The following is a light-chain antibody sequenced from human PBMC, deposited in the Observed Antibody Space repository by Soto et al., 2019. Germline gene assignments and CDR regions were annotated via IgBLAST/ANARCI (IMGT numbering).Light chain of an antibody. CDR3: CSFAGNYIYV. J-gene: IGLJ1*01. CDR1: SSDVGGYKY. V-gene: IGLV2-14*01. CDR2: EVS. Sequence: QSVLTQPASVSGSPGQSITISCTGTSSDVGGYKYVSWYQQHPGKAPKVMIYEVSNRPSGVSNRFSGSKSGNTASLTISGLQSEDEADYYCCSFAGNYIYVFGTGTKVTVL.